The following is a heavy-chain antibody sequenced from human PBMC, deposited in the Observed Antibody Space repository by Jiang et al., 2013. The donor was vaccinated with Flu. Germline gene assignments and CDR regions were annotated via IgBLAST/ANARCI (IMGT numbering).Heavy chain of an antibody. J-gene: IGHJ4*02. CDR2: MYYSGRT. CDR3: ARAPPSYSSGWYGSGVFDF. V-gene: IGHV4-59*01. CDR1: GGSISSDY. D-gene: IGHD6-19*01. Sequence: GSGLVKPSETLSLTCNVSGGSISSDYWSWIRQPPGKGLEWIGSMYYSGRTNYNPSLKSRVTLSIDTTKKQVSLKLRSVTAADTAVYYCARAPPSYSSGWYGSGVFDFWGLGTLVTVSS.